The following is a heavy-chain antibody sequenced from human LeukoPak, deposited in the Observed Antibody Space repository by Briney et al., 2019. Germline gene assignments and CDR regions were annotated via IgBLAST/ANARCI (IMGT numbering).Heavy chain of an antibody. CDR2: IIPIFGTA. Sequence: SVKVSCKASGGTFSSYAISWVRQAPGQGLEWMGGIIPIFGTANYAQRFQGRVTITADESTSTAYMELSSLRSEDTAVYYCARVSYGSGSYYKPGPIDYWGQGTLVTVSS. D-gene: IGHD3-10*01. V-gene: IGHV1-69*13. J-gene: IGHJ4*02. CDR3: ARVSYGSGSYYKPGPIDY. CDR1: GGTFSSYA.